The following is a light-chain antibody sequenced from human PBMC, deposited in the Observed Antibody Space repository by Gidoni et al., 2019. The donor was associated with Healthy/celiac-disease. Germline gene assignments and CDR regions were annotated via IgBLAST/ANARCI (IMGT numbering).Light chain of an antibody. CDR1: QSISSN. J-gene: IGKJ1*01. CDR3: QQYNNRPRT. CDR2: GAS. V-gene: IGKV3-15*01. Sequence: EIVMKHPPATLSVSPGERATLTCRASQSISSNLAWYQQKPGQAPKLLIYGASTRATGIPARFSGSGSGTEFTLTISSLQSEDFAVYYCQQYNNRPRTFGQGTKVEIK.